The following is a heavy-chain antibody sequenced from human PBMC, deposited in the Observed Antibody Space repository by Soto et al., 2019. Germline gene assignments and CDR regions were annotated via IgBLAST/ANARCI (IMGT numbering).Heavy chain of an antibody. CDR3: AREGGSIGGWFGRKFDS. D-gene: IGHD6-19*01. CDR2: ISSGGITT. Sequence: GGSLRLSCVASGFTFSTHARSGGRQAPGKGLEWVSSISSGGITTFYAASVEGRFTTSRDKSKNTLYLQMNSLRADDTAVYYCAREGGSIGGWFGRKFDSWGQGTQVTVSS. J-gene: IGHJ4*02. CDR1: GFTFSTHA. V-gene: IGHV3-23*01.